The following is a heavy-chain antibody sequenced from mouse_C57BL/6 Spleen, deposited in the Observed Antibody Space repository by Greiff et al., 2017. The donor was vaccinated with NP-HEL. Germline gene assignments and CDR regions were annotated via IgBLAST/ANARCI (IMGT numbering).Heavy chain of an antibody. J-gene: IGHJ3*01. CDR3: AREYPLAY. D-gene: IGHD2-10*02. CDR1: GYTFTDYY. Sequence: EVQLQQSGPELVKPGASVKISCKASGYTFTDYYMNWVKQSHGKSLEWIGDINPNNGGTSYNQKFKGKATLTVDKSSSTAYMELRSLTSEDSAVYYCAREYPLAYWGQGTLVTVSA. CDR2: INPNNGGT. V-gene: IGHV1-26*01.